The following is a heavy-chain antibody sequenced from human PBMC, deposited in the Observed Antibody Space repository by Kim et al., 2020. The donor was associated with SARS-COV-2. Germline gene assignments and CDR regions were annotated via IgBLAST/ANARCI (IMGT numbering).Heavy chain of an antibody. CDR3: ARSLDPSDITMVRGVDY. CDR2: ISYDGSNK. D-gene: IGHD3-10*01. Sequence: GGSLRLSCAASGFTFSSYAMHWVRQAPGKGLEWVAVISYDGSNKYYADSVKGRFTISRDNSKNTLYLQMNSLRAEDTAVYYCARSLDPSDITMVRGVDY. V-gene: IGHV3-30-3*01. CDR1: GFTFSSYA. J-gene: IGHJ4*01.